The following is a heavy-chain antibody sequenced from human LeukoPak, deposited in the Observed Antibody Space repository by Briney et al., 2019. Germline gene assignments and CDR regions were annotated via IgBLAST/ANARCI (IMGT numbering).Heavy chain of an antibody. CDR3: AREKWRPSGRWEPLDY. D-gene: IGHD1-26*01. V-gene: IGHV3-7*01. Sequence: GGWLRLSRAASLFTPSTHSMTAVRRAPGKGVERVANIKEDGSEKYYVDSVKGRFAIARDSDKNSVYLQMNSLRVEDTAVYYCAREKWRPSGRWEPLDYWGQGTLVTVSS. CDR2: IKEDGSEK. CDR1: LFTPSTHS. J-gene: IGHJ4*02.